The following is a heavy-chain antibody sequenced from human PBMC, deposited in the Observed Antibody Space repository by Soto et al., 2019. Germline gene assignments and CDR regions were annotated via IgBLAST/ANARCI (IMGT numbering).Heavy chain of an antibody. CDR1: GFTFSSYW. CDR3: ASIGYCSGGSCYKDY. Sequence: GGSLRLSCAASGFTFSSYWMSWVRQAPGKGLEWVANIKQDGSEKYYVDSVKGRFTISRDNAKNSLYLQMNSVRAEDTAVYYCASIGYCSGGSCYKDYWGQGTLVTVTS. V-gene: IGHV3-7*01. CDR2: IKQDGSEK. J-gene: IGHJ4*02. D-gene: IGHD2-15*01.